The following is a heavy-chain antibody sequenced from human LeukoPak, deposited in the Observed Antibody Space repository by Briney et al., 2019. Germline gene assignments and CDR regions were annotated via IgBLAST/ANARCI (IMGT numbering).Heavy chain of an antibody. CDR1: GFTFSSYG. CDR2: IWYDGSNK. J-gene: IGHJ6*02. CDR3: ARDSSSLDV. V-gene: IGHV3-33*01. Sequence: GGSLRLSCAASGFTFSSYGMHWVRQAPGKGLEWVAVIWYDGSNKYYADSVKGRFTISRDNSRNTLYLQMNSLRAEDTAVYYCARDSSSLDVWGQGTTVTVSS. D-gene: IGHD6-13*01.